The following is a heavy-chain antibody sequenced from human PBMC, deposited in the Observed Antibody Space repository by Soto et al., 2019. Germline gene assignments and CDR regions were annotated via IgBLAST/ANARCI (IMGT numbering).Heavy chain of an antibody. CDR2: ISSTTNYI. CDR1: GFTFTRYS. J-gene: IGHJ4*02. V-gene: IGHV3-21*06. Sequence: LRLSCAASGFTFTRYSMNWVRQAPGKGLEWVSSISSTTNYIYYGDSMKGRFTISRDNAKNSLYLEMNSLRAEDTAVYYCARESEDLTSKFDYWGQGTLVSVSS. CDR3: ARESEDLTSKFDY.